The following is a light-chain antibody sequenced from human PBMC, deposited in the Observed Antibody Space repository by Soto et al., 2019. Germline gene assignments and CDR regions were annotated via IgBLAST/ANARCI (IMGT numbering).Light chain of an antibody. J-gene: IGLJ2*01. CDR1: RSNIGSNT. CDR3: ATWDDSLNGHVV. V-gene: IGLV1-44*01. Sequence: QSVLTQPPSESGTPGQRVTISCSGSRSNIGSNTVNWYQQLPGTAPKFLIYSNNQRPSGVPKRFSGSKSGTSASLAISGLQSEDEADYYCATWDDSLNGHVVFGGGTQLNVL. CDR2: SNN.